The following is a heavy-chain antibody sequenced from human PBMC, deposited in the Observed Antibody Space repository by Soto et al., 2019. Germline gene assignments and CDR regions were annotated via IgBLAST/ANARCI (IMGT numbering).Heavy chain of an antibody. D-gene: IGHD2-15*01. V-gene: IGHV3-30-3*01. CDR1: GFTFSSYA. CDR2: ISYDGSNK. Sequence: GGSLRLSCAASGFTFSSYAMHWVRQAPGKGLEWVAVISYDGSNKYYADSVKGRFTIFRDNSKNTLYLQMNSLRAEDTAVYYCARDGVYCSGGGCYFEYFQHWGQGTLVTVSS. CDR3: ARDGVYCSGGGCYFEYFQH. J-gene: IGHJ1*01.